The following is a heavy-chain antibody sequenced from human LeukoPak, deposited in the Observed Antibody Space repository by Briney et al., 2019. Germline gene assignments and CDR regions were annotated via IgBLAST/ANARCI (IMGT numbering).Heavy chain of an antibody. CDR2: IYYSGST. V-gene: IGHV4-59*01. Sequence: SETLSLTCTVSGGSISSYYWSWIRQPPGKGLEWIGYIYYSGSTNYNPSLKSRVTISVGTSKNQFSLKLTSVTAADTAVYYCARYCSGGSCGFDPWGQGTLVTVSS. CDR3: ARYCSGGSCGFDP. CDR1: GGSISSYY. D-gene: IGHD2-15*01. J-gene: IGHJ5*02.